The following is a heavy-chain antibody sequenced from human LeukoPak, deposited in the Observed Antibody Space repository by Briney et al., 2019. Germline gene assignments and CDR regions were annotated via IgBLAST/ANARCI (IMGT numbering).Heavy chain of an antibody. Sequence: GGSLRLSCAASGFTFSSYWMSWVRQAPGKGLEWVANIKQDGSEKYYVDSVKGRFTISRDNAKNSLYLQMQSLSAEDTAVYYCARGPLLNYGDYVNYFDYWGQGTLVTVSS. CDR2: IKQDGSEK. CDR1: GFTFSSYW. J-gene: IGHJ4*02. V-gene: IGHV3-7*01. D-gene: IGHD4-17*01. CDR3: ARGPLLNYGDYVNYFDY.